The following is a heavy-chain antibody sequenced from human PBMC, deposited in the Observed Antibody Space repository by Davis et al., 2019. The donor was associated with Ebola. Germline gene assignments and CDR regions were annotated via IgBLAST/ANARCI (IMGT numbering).Heavy chain of an antibody. CDR1: GFIFSTYS. V-gene: IGHV3-23*01. Sequence: GGSLRPSCEAPGFIFSTYSMTWVRQAPGKGLEWVSAISGSGGRTYYADSVKGRFTISRDNPKKTLYLQMNSLRAEDTAVYYCAKSGLSFGVVKYHYGMDVWGKGTTVTVSS. CDR3: AKSGLSFGVVKYHYGMDV. J-gene: IGHJ6*04. CDR2: ISGSGGRT. D-gene: IGHD3-3*01.